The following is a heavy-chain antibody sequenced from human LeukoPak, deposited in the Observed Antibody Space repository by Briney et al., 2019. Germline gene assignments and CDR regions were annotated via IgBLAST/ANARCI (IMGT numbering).Heavy chain of an antibody. V-gene: IGHV3-74*01. CDR3: ARGPESGYYTNYFDY. CDR1: GFTFSSYW. Sequence: GGSLRLSCTASGFTFSSYWVHWVRQSQEKRLVWVSRINEDGRVTDYADSVKGRFTISRDNARNTLYLQMHSLRAEDTAVYYCARGPESGYYTNYFDYWGQGTLVTVSS. D-gene: IGHD3-3*01. J-gene: IGHJ4*02. CDR2: INEDGRVT.